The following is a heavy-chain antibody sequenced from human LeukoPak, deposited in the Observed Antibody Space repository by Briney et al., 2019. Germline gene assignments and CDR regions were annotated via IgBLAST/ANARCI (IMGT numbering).Heavy chain of an antibody. CDR3: ATLVSTRYYFDY. CDR2: IYHSGIT. J-gene: IGHJ4*02. V-gene: IGHV4-38-2*02. Sequence: PSETLSLTCTVSGYSISSGYYWGWIRQPPGKGLEWIGDIYHSGITYYNHFNSSLKGRVTISIDTSKNQFSLRLTSVTAADTAVYFCATLVSTRYYFDYWGQGTLVTVSS. CDR1: GYSISSGYY. D-gene: IGHD5/OR15-5a*01.